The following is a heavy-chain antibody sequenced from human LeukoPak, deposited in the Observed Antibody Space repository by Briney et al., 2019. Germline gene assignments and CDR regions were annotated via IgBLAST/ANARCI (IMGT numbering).Heavy chain of an antibody. CDR2: IIPIFGTA. CDR3: AREGRGTSCYVS. Sequence: GASVKVSCKASGGTFSSYAISWVRQAPGQGLEWMGGIIPIFGTANYAQKFQGRVTITADESTSTAYMELSSLRFEDTAVYYCAREGRGTSCYVSWGQGTLVTVSS. V-gene: IGHV1-69*13. J-gene: IGHJ4*02. D-gene: IGHD2-2*01. CDR1: GGTFSSYA.